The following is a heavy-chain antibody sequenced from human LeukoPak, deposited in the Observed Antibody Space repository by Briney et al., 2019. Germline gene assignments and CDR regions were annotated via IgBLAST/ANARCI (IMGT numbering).Heavy chain of an antibody. J-gene: IGHJ5*02. V-gene: IGHV1-2*02. CDR1: GYSFTGYY. D-gene: IGHD2-2*02. CDR2: INPNSGGT. Sequence: ASVKVSCKDSGYSFTGYYIHWVRQAPGQGLEWMGWINPNSGGTNYAQKFQGRVTMTRDTSISTAYMELSRLRSDDTAVYYCARGDLVVLPAGIPHNWFDPWGQGTLVTASS. CDR3: ARGDLVVLPAGIPHNWFDP.